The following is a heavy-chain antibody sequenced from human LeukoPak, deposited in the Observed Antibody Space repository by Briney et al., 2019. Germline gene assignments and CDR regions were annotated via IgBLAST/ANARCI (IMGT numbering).Heavy chain of an antibody. J-gene: IGHJ4*02. V-gene: IGHV1-2*02. CDR1: GYTFTGYY. CDR3: ARDGVFLVVVPAARGFDY. D-gene: IGHD2-2*01. CDR2: INPNSGGT. Sequence: ASVKVSCKASGYTFTGYYMHWVRQAPGQRLEWMGWINPNSGGTNYAQKFQGRVTMTRDTSISTAYMELSRLRSDDTAVYYCARDGVFLVVVPAARGFDYWGQGTLVTVSS.